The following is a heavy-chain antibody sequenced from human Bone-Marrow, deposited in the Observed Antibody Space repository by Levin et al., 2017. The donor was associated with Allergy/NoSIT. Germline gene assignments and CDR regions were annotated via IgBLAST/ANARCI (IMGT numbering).Heavy chain of an antibody. D-gene: IGHD3-10*01. CDR2: INSDGSST. Sequence: LSLTCAASGFTFSSYWMHWVRQAPGKGLVWVSRINSDGSSTSYADSVKGRFTISRDNAKNTLYLQMNSLRAEDTAVYYCATDSITMVRGVIISDYMDVWGKGTTVTVSS. CDR3: ATDSITMVRGVIISDYMDV. CDR1: GFTFSSYW. V-gene: IGHV3-74*01. J-gene: IGHJ6*03.